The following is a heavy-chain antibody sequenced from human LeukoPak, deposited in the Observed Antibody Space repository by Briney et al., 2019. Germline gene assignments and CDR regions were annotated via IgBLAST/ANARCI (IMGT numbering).Heavy chain of an antibody. J-gene: IGHJ5*02. Sequence: GGSLRLSCAASGFTVSSNYMSWVRQAPGKGLEWVSVIYSGGSTYYADSVKGRFTISRDNSKNTLYLQMNSLRAEDTAVYYCAREVFCSGGSCYSALKLWFDPWGQGTLVTVSS. D-gene: IGHD2-15*01. CDR2: IYSGGST. CDR1: GFTVSSNY. V-gene: IGHV3-53*01. CDR3: AREVFCSGGSCYSALKLWFDP.